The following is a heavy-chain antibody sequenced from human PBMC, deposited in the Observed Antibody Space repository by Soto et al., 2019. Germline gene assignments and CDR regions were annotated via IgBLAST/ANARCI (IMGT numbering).Heavy chain of an antibody. CDR2: IYYSGST. CDR1: GVSISSGDYY. J-gene: IGHJ5*02. D-gene: IGHD3-10*01. Sequence: SETLSLTCTVSGVSISSGDYYWILIRQPPGKGLEWIGYIYYSGSTYYNPSLKSRVTISVDTSKNQFSLKLSSVTAADTAVYYCARRSFTMVRGLRSWFDPWGQGTLVNVSS. CDR3: ARRSFTMVRGLRSWFDP. V-gene: IGHV4-30-4*01.